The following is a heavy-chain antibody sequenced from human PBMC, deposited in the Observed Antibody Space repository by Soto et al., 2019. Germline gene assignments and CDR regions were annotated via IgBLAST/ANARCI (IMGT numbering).Heavy chain of an antibody. CDR1: GGSFSGYY. CDR2: INHRGST. J-gene: IGHJ5*02. Sequence: SETLSLTCVVYGGSFSGYYWSWIRQSPGKGLEWIGGINHRGSTNYNPSLESRVTISVDTSKNQFSLKLPSVTAADTAMYYCARDGFCTSTTCRVGNWFDPWGQGTLVTVAS. D-gene: IGHD2-2*01. CDR3: ARDGFCTSTTCRVGNWFDP. V-gene: IGHV4-34*01.